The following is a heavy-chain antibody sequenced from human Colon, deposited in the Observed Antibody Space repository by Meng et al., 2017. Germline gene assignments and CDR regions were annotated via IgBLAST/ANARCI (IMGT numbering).Heavy chain of an antibody. CDR2: VYYTGSA. CDR1: GGSVSSPSYY. D-gene: IGHD1-26*01. Sequence: QGRLQGSRPGLVRPPETLSPTCTLSGGSVSSPSYYWSWIRQTPGKGLEWIGYVYYTGSANYNPSLKSRVTISVDTSKNHFSLNLTSVTAADTAVYYCARGRGSYSSIDFWGQGTLVTVSS. V-gene: IGHV4-61*03. J-gene: IGHJ4*02. CDR3: ARGRGSYSSIDF.